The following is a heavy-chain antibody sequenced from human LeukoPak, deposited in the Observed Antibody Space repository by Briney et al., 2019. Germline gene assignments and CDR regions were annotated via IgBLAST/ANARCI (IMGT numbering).Heavy chain of an antibody. CDR2: IYYSGST. CDR3: AKDHLTTVTTKNFDY. V-gene: IGHV4-39*07. J-gene: IGHJ4*02. D-gene: IGHD4-17*01. Sequence: PSETLSLTCTVSGGSISSSSDYWGWIRQPPGKGLEWIGSIYYSGSTYYNPSLKSRVTISVDTSKNQFSLKLSSVTAADTAVYYCAKDHLTTVTTKNFDYWGQGTLVTVSS. CDR1: GGSISSSSDY.